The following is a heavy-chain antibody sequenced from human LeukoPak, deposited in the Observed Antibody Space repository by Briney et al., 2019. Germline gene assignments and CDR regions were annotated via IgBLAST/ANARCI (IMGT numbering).Heavy chain of an antibody. D-gene: IGHD5-24*01. V-gene: IGHV5-51*01. J-gene: IGHJ4*02. Sequence: GGSLKISCKGTGYRFTSYWIGWVRQMPGKGLEWMGIIYPGDSDTRYSPSFQGQVTISADKAISTAYLQWSSLKASDTAMYYCARPGSRWLQYFDYWGQGTLVTVSS. CDR1: GYRFTSYW. CDR3: ARPGSRWLQYFDY. CDR2: IYPGDSDT.